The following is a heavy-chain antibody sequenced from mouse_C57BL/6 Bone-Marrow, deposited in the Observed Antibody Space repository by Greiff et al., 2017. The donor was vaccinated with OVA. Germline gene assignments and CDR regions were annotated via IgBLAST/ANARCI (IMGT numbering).Heavy chain of an antibody. Sequence: EVKLVESGGGLVQPGGSLKLSCAASGFTFSDYGMAWVRQAPRKGPEWVAFISNLAYSIYYADTVTGRFTISRENAKNTLYLEMSSLRSEDTAMYYCARNRYYGSSPWFAYWGQGTLVTVSA. CDR2: ISNLAYSI. J-gene: IGHJ3*01. CDR3: ARNRYYGSSPWFAY. D-gene: IGHD1-1*01. CDR1: GFTFSDYG. V-gene: IGHV5-15*01.